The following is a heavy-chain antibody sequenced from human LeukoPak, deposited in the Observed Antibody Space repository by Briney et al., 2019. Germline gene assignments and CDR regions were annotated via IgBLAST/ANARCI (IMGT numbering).Heavy chain of an antibody. CDR2: IKSETDGGTT. CDR1: ELTFSNAW. D-gene: IGHD4/OR15-4a*01. V-gene: IGHV3-15*01. Sequence: GGYLRLYCAASELTFSNAWMSWVRQAPGKGLEWVGRIKSETDGGTTDYAAPVKGRFTISRDDSKNTLYLQMNSLKTEDTAVYYCTTDLPYGAMFDIWGQGAMVTVSS. CDR3: TTDLPYGAMFDI. J-gene: IGHJ3*02.